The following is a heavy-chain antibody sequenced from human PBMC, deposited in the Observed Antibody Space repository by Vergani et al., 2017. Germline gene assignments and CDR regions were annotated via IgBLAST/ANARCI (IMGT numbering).Heavy chain of an antibody. CDR2: IRSKNDGGTA. Sequence: VKPSGTLSLTCAVFGESFSSFYWSWVRQAPGKGLEWIGRIRSKNDGGTADYAAPLKGRFTISRDDSKDSAFLLVNNLKTEDTAVYFCYTDYHDYWGQGTLVTVSS. J-gene: IGHJ4*02. CDR3: YTDYHDY. V-gene: IGHV3-15*01. D-gene: IGHD2-2*02. CDR1: GESFSSFY.